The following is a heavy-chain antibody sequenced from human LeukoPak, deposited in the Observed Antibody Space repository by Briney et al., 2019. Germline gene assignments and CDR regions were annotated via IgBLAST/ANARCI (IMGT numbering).Heavy chain of an antibody. CDR1: GGSISSSSYY. J-gene: IGHJ3*02. CDR2: IYYSGST. CDR3: ARDRYYYDSSGDAFDI. V-gene: IGHV4-39*07. D-gene: IGHD3-22*01. Sequence: SETLSLTCTVSGGSISSSSYYWGWIRQPPGKGLEWIGSIYYSGSTYYNPSLKSRVTISVDTSKNQFSLKLSSVTAADTAVYYCARDRYYYDSSGDAFDIWGQGTMVTVSS.